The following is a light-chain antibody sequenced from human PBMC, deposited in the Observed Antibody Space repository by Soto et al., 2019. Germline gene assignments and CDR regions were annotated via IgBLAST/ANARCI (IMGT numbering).Light chain of an antibody. J-gene: IGKJ1*01. Sequence: EIVMTQSPATLSVSPGERATLSYRASQSVNSNLAWYQQKLGQAPRVLIYGASTRATGIPDRFSGGGSGTEFILTISSLQSEDFAVYYCQEYNTWPWTFGQGTKVDNK. CDR2: GAS. CDR1: QSVNSN. CDR3: QEYNTWPWT. V-gene: IGKV3-15*01.